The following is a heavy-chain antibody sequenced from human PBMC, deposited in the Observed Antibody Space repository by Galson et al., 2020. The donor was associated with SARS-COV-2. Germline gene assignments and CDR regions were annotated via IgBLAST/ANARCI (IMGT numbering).Heavy chain of an antibody. J-gene: IGHJ6*02. CDR2: ISYDGSNK. CDR3: ASCHCSGGSCYFYYGMDV. Sequence: TGGSLRLSCAASGFTFSSYAMHWVRQAPGKGLEWVAVISYDGSNKYYADSVKGRFTISRDNSKNTLYLQMNSLRAEDTAVYYCASCHCSGGSCYFYYGMDVWGQGTTVTVSS. D-gene: IGHD2-15*01. CDR1: GFTFSSYA. V-gene: IGHV3-30-3*01.